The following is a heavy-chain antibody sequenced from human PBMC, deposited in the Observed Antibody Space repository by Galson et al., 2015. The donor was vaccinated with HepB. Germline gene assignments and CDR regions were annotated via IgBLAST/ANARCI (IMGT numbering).Heavy chain of an antibody. Sequence: VKVSCKASGYTFTSYGISWVRQAPGQGLEWMGWISAYNGNTDYAQKLQGRVTMTTDTSTSTAYMELRSLRSDDTAVYYCARVGVSYCGGDCYDYWGQGTLVTVSS. CDR3: ARVGVSYCGGDCYDY. V-gene: IGHV1-18*01. D-gene: IGHD2-21*02. CDR1: GYTFTSYG. CDR2: ISAYNGNT. J-gene: IGHJ4*02.